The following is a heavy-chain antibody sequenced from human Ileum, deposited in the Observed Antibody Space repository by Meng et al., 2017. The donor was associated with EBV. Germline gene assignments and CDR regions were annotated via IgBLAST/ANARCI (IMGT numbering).Heavy chain of an antibody. Sequence: QVHLQQSGPVLVSPSETRSLTCIVPGASVTSSGYYWSWLRQSPGKGLEWLGYVNYNGDSTYNPSLKSRVTIFIDTSKKQFYLNLTSATAADTAIYYCARDLRVGGAFDYWGQGTLVTVSS. J-gene: IGHJ4*02. CDR3: ARDLRVGGAFDY. V-gene: IGHV4-61*08. CDR2: VNYNGDS. CDR1: GASVTSSGYY. D-gene: IGHD1-26*01.